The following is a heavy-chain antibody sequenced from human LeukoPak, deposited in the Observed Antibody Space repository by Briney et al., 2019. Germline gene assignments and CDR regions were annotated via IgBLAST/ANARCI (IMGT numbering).Heavy chain of an antibody. CDR3: ARDLGPRSRTSCYSLAFDI. CDR2: IKQDGSEK. D-gene: IGHD2-2*01. CDR1: GFTFSSYW. V-gene: IGHV3-7*01. Sequence: GGSLRLSCAASGFTFSSYWMSWVRQAPGKGLEWVANIKQDGSEKYYVDSVKGRFTISRDNAKNSLYLQMNSLRAEDTAVYYCARDLGPRSRTSCYSLAFDIWGQGTMVAVSS. J-gene: IGHJ3*02.